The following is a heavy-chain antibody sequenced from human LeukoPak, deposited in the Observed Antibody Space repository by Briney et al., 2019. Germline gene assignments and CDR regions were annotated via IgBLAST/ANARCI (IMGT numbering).Heavy chain of an antibody. Sequence: GGSLRLSCAASGFTFSSYGMHWVRQAPGKGLEWVAFIRYDGSNKYYADSVKGRFTISRDNAKNSLYLQMNSLRAEDTALYYWAREGIFLDYWGQGTLVTVSS. V-gene: IGHV3-30*02. CDR2: IRYDGSNK. D-gene: IGHD3-3*01. J-gene: IGHJ4*02. CDR3: AREGIFLDY. CDR1: GFTFSSYG.